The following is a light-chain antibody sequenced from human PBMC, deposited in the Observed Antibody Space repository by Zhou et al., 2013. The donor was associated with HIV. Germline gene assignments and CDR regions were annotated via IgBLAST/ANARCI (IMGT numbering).Light chain of an antibody. J-gene: IGKJ1*01. CDR2: DAS. Sequence: IVLTQSPGTLSLSPGERATLSCRASQSLSISSLAWYQQKPGQAPRLLIYDASTRATGIPARFSGSGSGTEFTLTISSLQSEDFAVYYCQHYNYWPPWTFGQGTEVEIK. CDR3: QHYNYWPPWT. CDR1: QSLSISS. V-gene: IGKV3-15*01.